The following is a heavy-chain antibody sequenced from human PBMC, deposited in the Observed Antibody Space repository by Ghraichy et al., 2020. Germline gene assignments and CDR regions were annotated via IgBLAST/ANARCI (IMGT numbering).Heavy chain of an antibody. V-gene: IGHV3-74*01. Sequence: GGSLRLSCAASGFTFSRFWMHWVRQAPGQRLVWVSRLNSDGSSTNYADFVKGRFTISRDNAKNTLHLQMNSLRVEDTAVYYCVRDWSSGDDYRGLDFWGQGTLVTVSP. CDR1: GFTFSRFW. J-gene: IGHJ4*02. CDR2: LNSDGSST. CDR3: VRDWSSGDDYRGLDF. D-gene: IGHD5-12*01.